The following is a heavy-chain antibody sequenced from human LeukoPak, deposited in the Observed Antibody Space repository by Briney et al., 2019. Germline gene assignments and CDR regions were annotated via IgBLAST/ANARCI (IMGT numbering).Heavy chain of an antibody. Sequence: PGGSLTLPCAAPGFPFSSRWMPWVRHAPGEGLLWVSGIKGDGTTTIYADSVKGRFTISRDNAKNTLYLQMNSLRAEDTAVYYCASWNYGFKWGQGTLVTVSS. D-gene: IGHD3-3*01. CDR2: IKGDGTTT. V-gene: IGHV3-74*01. J-gene: IGHJ4*02. CDR3: ASWNYGFK. CDR1: GFPFSSRW.